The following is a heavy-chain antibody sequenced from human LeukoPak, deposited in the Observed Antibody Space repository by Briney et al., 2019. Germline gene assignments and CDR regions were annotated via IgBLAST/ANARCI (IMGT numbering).Heavy chain of an antibody. CDR1: GFTFTSYA. Sequence: ASVKVSCRASGFTFTSYAISWVRQAPGQGLEWMGWISAYNGDTNYAQKLQGRITMTTDTSTTTAYMELRSLRSDDTAVYYCARYGFYYDSSGYHRPIDYWGQGTLVTVSS. J-gene: IGHJ4*02. V-gene: IGHV1-18*01. CDR3: ARYGFYYDSSGYHRPIDY. D-gene: IGHD3-22*01. CDR2: ISAYNGDT.